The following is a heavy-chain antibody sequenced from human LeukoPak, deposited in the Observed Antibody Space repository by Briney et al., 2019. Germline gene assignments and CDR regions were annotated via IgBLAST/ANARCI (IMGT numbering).Heavy chain of an antibody. CDR3: AREGWGGSSWNEHFDY. CDR1: GGSISSYY. J-gene: IGHJ4*02. D-gene: IGHD6-13*01. CDR2: IYYSGNT. Sequence: SETLSLTCTVSGGSISSYYWSWIRQPPGKGLEWIGDIYYSGNTNYNPSLKSRVTISVDTSKNQFSLRLRSVTAAETAVYYCAREGWGGSSWNEHFDYGGQKNLVTVSS. V-gene: IGHV4-59*01.